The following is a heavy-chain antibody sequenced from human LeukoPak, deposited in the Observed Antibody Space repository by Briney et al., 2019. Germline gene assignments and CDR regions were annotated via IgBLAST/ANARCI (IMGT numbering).Heavy chain of an antibody. D-gene: IGHD2-2*01. V-gene: IGHV4-34*01. J-gene: IGHJ5*02. Sequence: SETLSLTCADYGGSFSGYYWSCIRQPPGKGLEWIGEINHSGSTNYNPSLKSRVTISVDTSKNQFSLKLSSVTAADTAVYYCARAGYQLLSRVNWFDPWGQGTLVTVPS. CDR2: INHSGST. CDR1: GGSFSGYY. CDR3: ARAGYQLLSRVNWFDP.